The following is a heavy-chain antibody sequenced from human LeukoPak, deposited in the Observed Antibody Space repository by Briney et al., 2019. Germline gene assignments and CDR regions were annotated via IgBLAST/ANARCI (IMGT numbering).Heavy chain of an antibody. CDR1: GGSISSSSYY. Sequence: SETLSLTCTVSGGSISSSSYYRGWIRQPPGKGLEWIGSIYYSGSTYYNPSLKSRVTISVDTSKNQFSLKLSSVTAADTAVYYCAAGTVAEYFQHWGQGTLVTVSS. V-gene: IGHV4-39*01. CDR2: IYYSGST. J-gene: IGHJ1*01. D-gene: IGHD6-13*01. CDR3: AAGTVAEYFQH.